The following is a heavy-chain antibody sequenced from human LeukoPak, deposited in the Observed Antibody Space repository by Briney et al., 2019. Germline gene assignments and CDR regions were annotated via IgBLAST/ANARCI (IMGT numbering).Heavy chain of an antibody. V-gene: IGHV3-23*01. D-gene: IGHD2-2*01. J-gene: IGHJ3*02. Sequence: GGSLRLSCAASGFTFSSYAMSWVRQAPGKGLEWVSAISGSGGSTYYADSVKGRFTISRDDSKNTLYLQMNSLRAEDTAVYYCAKGWLIRGYCSSTSCPRSGFAFDIWGQGTMVTVSS. CDR3: AKGWLIRGYCSSTSCPRSGFAFDI. CDR2: ISGSGGST. CDR1: GFTFSSYA.